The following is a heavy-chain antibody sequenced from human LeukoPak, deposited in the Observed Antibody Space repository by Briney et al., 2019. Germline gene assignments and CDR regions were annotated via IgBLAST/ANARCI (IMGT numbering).Heavy chain of an antibody. CDR2: INPSGGST. D-gene: IGHD2-15*01. J-gene: IGHJ4*02. Sequence: GASVKVSCKASGYTLTSYYMHWVRQAPGQGLEWMGIINPSGGSTSYAQKFQGRVTMTRDTSTSTVYMELSSLRSEDTAVYYCASNGVGVYYFDYWGQETLVTVSS. CDR1: GYTLTSYY. CDR3: ASNGVGVYYFDY. V-gene: IGHV1-46*01.